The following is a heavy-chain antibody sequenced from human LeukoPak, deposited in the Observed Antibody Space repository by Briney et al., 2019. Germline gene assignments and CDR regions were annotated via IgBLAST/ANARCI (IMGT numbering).Heavy chain of an antibody. V-gene: IGHV3-30*18. J-gene: IGHJ6*02. CDR2: ISHDGTGK. Sequence: GGSLRLSCAGSRFTFSSYGIHWVRQAPGKGLEWVAVISHDGTGKYYADSVKGRFTIARDNSKNTLYLEVNSLRPEDTGMYYCAKDRGYFYYGMDVWGQGTTVTVSS. CDR1: RFTFSSYG. CDR3: AKDRGYFYYGMDV.